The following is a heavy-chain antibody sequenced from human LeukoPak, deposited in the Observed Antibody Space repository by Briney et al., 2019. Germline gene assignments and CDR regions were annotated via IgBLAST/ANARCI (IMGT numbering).Heavy chain of an antibody. CDR3: ALVSYSNQRRSSSWYRDAFDI. D-gene: IGHD6-13*01. V-gene: IGHV3-30*02. CDR1: GFTFSSYG. CDR2: IRYDGSNK. J-gene: IGHJ3*02. Sequence: GGSLRLSCAASGFTFSSYGMHWVRQAPGKGLEWVAFIRYDGSNKYYADSVKGRFTISRDNSKNTLYLQMNSLRAEDTAVYYCALVSYSNQRRSSSWYRDAFDIWGQGTMVTVSS.